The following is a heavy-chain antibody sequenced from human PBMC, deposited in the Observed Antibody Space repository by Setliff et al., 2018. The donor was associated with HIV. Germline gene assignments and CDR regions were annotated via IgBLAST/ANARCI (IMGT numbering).Heavy chain of an antibody. J-gene: IGHJ4*02. V-gene: IGHV4-4*07. Sequence: SETLSLTCTVSDSGTYYWSCIRQPAGKGLEWIGRVSSRGDTNYNPSLKSLVTMSVDTSKNQFSLKLTSVTASDTAVYYCARAAAGNTGPFDLWGQGSPVTVSS. D-gene: IGHD4-17*01. CDR2: VSSRGDT. CDR1: DSGTYY. CDR3: ARAAAGNTGPFDL.